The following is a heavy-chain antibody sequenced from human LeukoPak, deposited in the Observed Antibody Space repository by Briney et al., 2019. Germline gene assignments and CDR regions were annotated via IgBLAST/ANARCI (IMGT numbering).Heavy chain of an antibody. CDR2: IYPGDSET. J-gene: IGHJ4*02. CDR1: GYSFTTHW. Sequence: GESLQISCKGSGYSFTTHWIGWVRQMPGRGLEWMGVIYPGDSETKYSPSFQGRVTISADRSISTAYLQWRSLRASDTAVYYCARRELGAPFDFWGQGTQVTVSS. V-gene: IGHV5-51*01. CDR3: ARRELGAPFDF. D-gene: IGHD1-26*01.